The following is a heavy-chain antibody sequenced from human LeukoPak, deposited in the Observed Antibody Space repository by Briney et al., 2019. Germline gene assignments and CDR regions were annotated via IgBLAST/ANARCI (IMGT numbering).Heavy chain of an antibody. CDR3: AGRGTGTTLAFDY. V-gene: IGHV5-51*01. Sequence: GESLKISCKGSGYSFTNYWLGWVRQMPGKGLEWMGIIYPGDSDTRYSPSFQGQVTISVDKSISTAYLQWSSLKASDTAIYYCAGRGTGTTLAFDYWGQGTLVTVSS. CDR2: IYPGDSDT. J-gene: IGHJ4*02. CDR1: GYSFTNYW. D-gene: IGHD1-1*01.